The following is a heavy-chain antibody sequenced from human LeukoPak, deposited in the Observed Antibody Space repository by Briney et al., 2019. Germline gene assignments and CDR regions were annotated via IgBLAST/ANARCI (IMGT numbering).Heavy chain of an antibody. Sequence: PGGSLRLSCAASGFTFSSYSMNWVRQAPGKGLEWVSYISNSGSTTDYADSVKGRFTISRDNAKNSLYLQMNSLRAEDTAVYYCASYYFGSGSYYNRIDSVDYWGQGTLVTVSS. V-gene: IGHV3-48*04. J-gene: IGHJ4*02. CDR1: GFTFSSYS. D-gene: IGHD3-10*01. CDR2: ISNSGSTT. CDR3: ASYYFGSGSYYNRIDSVDY.